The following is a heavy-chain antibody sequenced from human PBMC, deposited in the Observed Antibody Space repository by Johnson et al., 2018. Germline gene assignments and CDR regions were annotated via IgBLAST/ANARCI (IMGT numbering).Heavy chain of an antibody. J-gene: IGHJ4*02. CDR3: ARDPFRDGI. V-gene: IGHV3-7*01. Sequence: VQLVESGGGLVQPGGSLRLSCAASGFTFKNYWMTWARQAPGKGLEWVANIRQDGNSIYYVDSVKGRFTISRDNAKNSLYLQMSTLRAEDTAVYYCARDPFRDGIWGQGTLVTVSS. CDR1: GFTFKNYW. CDR2: IRQDGNSI.